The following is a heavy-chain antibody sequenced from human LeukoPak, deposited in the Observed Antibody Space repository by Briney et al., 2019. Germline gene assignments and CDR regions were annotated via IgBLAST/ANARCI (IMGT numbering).Heavy chain of an antibody. CDR2: INWNGGST. J-gene: IGHJ5*02. CDR3: ARSPGIAAAAPGNWFDP. V-gene: IGHV3-20*04. D-gene: IGHD6-13*01. Sequence: PGGSLRLSCAASGFTFSSYEMNWVRQAPGKGLEWVSGINWNGGSTGYADSVKGRFTISRDNAKNSLYLQMNSLRAEDTALYYCARSPGIAAAAPGNWFDPWGQGTLVTVSS. CDR1: GFTFSSYE.